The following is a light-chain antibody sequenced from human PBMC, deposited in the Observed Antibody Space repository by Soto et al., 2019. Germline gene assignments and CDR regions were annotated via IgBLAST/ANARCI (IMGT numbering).Light chain of an antibody. V-gene: IGKV1-12*01. J-gene: IGKJ4*01. CDR3: QQANSFWLT. Sequence: IQMTQSPSSVSAFVGDTVTITCRASQGVSSWLAWYQQKPGKAPKLLIHTTSNLQSGVPSRFSGSGSGTDFTLTISSLQPEDSATYYCQQANSFWLTFGGGTKGEIK. CDR1: QGVSSW. CDR2: TTS.